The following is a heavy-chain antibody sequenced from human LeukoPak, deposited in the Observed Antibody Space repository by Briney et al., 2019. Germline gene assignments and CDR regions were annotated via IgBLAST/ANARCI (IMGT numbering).Heavy chain of an antibody. CDR3: ARDRDGSGGVELDY. CDR2: IKQDGSDK. J-gene: IGHJ4*02. V-gene: IGHV3-7*01. D-gene: IGHD5-24*01. CDR1: GFTFSNYW. Sequence: GGSLRLSCAASGFTFSNYWMSWVRQPPGKGLEWVASIKQDGSDKYYVDSVRGRLTISTDNVDNSLYLQMNSLRAEDTAVYYCARDRDGSGGVELDYWGQGTLVTVSS.